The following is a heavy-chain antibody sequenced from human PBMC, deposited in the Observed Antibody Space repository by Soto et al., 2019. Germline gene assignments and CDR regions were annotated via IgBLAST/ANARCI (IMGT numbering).Heavy chain of an antibody. J-gene: IGHJ4*02. CDR2: ISAYNGNT. CDR3: ARDPSAYGGKGTRRFWGFDY. Sequence: ASVKVSCKASGYTFTSYGISWVRQAPGQGLEWMGWISAYNGNTNYTQKFQGRVTITADESTSTAYMELSSLRSEDTAVYYCARDPSAYGGKGTRRFWGFDYWGQGTLVTVSS. CDR1: GYTFTSYG. D-gene: IGHD4-17*01. V-gene: IGHV1-18*01.